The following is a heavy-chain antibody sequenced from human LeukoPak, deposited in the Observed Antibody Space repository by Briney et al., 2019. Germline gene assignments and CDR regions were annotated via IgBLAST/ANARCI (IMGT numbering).Heavy chain of an antibody. V-gene: IGHV4-34*01. Sequence: PSETLSLTCAVYGGSFSGYYWSWIRQPPGKGLEWIGEINHSGSTNYNPSLKSRVTISVDTSKNQFSLKLSSVTAADTAVYYCARGHDYDFWSGYYFGYWGQGTLVTVSS. D-gene: IGHD3-3*01. CDR1: GGSFSGYY. CDR3: ARGHDYDFWSGYYFGY. CDR2: INHSGST. J-gene: IGHJ4*02.